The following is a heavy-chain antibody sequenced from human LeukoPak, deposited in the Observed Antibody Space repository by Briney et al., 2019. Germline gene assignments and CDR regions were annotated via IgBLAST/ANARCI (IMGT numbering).Heavy chain of an antibody. CDR2: IYYSGST. Sequence: SETLSLTCTVSGGSISSYYWSWIRQPPGKGLEWFGYIYYSGSTNYNPSLKSRVTISVDTSKNQFSLKLSSVTAADTAVYYCAREIVGATSYYYGMDVWGQGTTVTVSS. CDR3: AREIVGATSYYYGMDV. CDR1: GGSISSYY. J-gene: IGHJ6*02. V-gene: IGHV4-59*01. D-gene: IGHD1-26*01.